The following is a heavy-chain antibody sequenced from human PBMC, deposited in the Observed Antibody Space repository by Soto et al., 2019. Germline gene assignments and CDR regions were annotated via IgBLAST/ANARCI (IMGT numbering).Heavy chain of an antibody. CDR2: ISVSGGST. CDR3: AKGSGSSWFSS. J-gene: IGHJ4*02. V-gene: IGHV3-23*01. Sequence: EVQLLESGGGLVQPGGSLRLSCAASGFTFSSYAMSWVRQAPGKGLAWVSAISVSGGSTYYADSVKGRFTISRDNSKNTLYLQMNSLRAEDTAVYYCAKGSGSSWFSSWGQGTLVTVSS. CDR1: GFTFSSYA. D-gene: IGHD6-13*01.